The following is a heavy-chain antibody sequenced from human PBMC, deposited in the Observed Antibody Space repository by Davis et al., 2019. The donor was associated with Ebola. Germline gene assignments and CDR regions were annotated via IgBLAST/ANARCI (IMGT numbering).Heavy chain of an antibody. D-gene: IGHD2-15*01. V-gene: IGHV5-51*01. CDR3: ARRVTRPMWYFDP. CDR2: IYPGDSDT. Sequence: GESLKISCKGSGYNFANSWIAWVRQMPGNGLEFMGLIYPGDSDTRYSPSFQGQVTISADASVSTAYLQWNSLKASDTAIYYCARRVTRPMWYFDPWGQGTLVTVSS. J-gene: IGHJ5*02. CDR1: GYNFANSW.